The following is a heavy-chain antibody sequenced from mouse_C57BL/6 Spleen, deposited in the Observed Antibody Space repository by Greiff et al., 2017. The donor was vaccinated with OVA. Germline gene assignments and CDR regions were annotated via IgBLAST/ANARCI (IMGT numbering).Heavy chain of an antibody. Sequence: VHVKQSGPELVKPGASVKISCKASGYSFTDYNMNWVKQSNGKSLEWIGVINPNYGTTSYNQKFKGKATLTVDQSSSTAYMQLNSLTSEDSAVYYCARAYSNYEAWFAYWGQGTLVTVSA. V-gene: IGHV1-39*01. D-gene: IGHD2-5*01. J-gene: IGHJ3*01. CDR2: INPNYGTT. CDR3: ARAYSNYEAWFAY. CDR1: GYSFTDYN.